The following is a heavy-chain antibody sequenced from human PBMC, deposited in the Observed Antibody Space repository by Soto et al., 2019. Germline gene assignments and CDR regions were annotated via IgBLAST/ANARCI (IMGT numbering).Heavy chain of an antibody. CDR1: VDSVSSNSAA. J-gene: IGHJ5*02. CDR3: ARDANIAVAGTWVRWFDP. D-gene: IGHD6-19*01. V-gene: IGHV6-1*01. Sequence: SQTLSLTCAISVDSVSSNSAAWNCIRQSPSRGLEWLGRTYYRSKWYNDYAVSVKSRITINPDTSKNQFSLQLNSVTPEDTAVYYCARDANIAVAGTWVRWFDPWGQGTLVTVSS. CDR2: TYYRSKWYN.